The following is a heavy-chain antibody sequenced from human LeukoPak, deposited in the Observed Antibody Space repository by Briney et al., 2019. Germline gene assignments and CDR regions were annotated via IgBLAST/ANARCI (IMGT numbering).Heavy chain of an antibody. CDR3: ARDPYDILTGPHPTYYFDY. V-gene: IGHV1-2*02. CDR2: INPNSGGT. Sequence: ASVEVFCKASGYTFNGYYMHWVRQAPGQGLEWMGWINPNSGGTNYAQKFQGRVTMTRDTSISTAYMELSRLRSDDTAVYYCARDPYDILTGPHPTYYFDYWGQGTLVTVSS. J-gene: IGHJ4*02. D-gene: IGHD3-9*01. CDR1: GYTFNGYY.